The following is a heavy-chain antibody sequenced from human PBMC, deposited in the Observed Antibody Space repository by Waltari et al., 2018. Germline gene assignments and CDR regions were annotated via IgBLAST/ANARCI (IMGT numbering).Heavy chain of an antibody. CDR2: LNAGNGNT. CDR1: GYTFTSYA. Sequence: QVQLVQSGAEVKKPGASVKVSCKASGYTFTSYAMHWVRQAPGQRLEWMGRLNAGNGNTTSSQKIQGRVTLTKDTSAGTATMERSRLSSKDTSVYYCASATGVENWFFDLWGRGTLVTVSS. D-gene: IGHD2-15*01. J-gene: IGHJ2*01. V-gene: IGHV1-3*01. CDR3: ASATGVENWFFDL.